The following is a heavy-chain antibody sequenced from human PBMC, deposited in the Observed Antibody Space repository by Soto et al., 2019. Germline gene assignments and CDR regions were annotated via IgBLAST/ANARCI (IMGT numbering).Heavy chain of an antibody. CDR1: GGTFSSYA. V-gene: IGHV1-69*12. Sequence: QVQLVQSGAEVKKPGSSVKVSCKASGGTFSSYAISWVRQAPGQGLEWMGGIIPIFATADYAQKFQGRVTITADESTSTAYMELCSLRSEDTAVYYCARSITGTVSYYYGMDVWGQGTTVTVSS. CDR3: ARSITGTVSYYYGMDV. CDR2: IIPIFATA. D-gene: IGHD1-20*01. J-gene: IGHJ6*02.